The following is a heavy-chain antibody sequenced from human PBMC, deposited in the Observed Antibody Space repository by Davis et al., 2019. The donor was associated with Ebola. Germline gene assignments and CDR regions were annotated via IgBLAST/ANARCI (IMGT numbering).Heavy chain of an antibody. D-gene: IGHD3-10*01. V-gene: IGHV3-30-3*01. Sequence: GESLKISCAASGFTFSSYAMHWVRQAPGKGLEWVAVISYDGSNKYYADSVKGRFTISRDNSKNTLYLQMNSLRAEDTAVYYSARDREEVLEYGSGRGGYFDYWGQGTLVTVSS. J-gene: IGHJ4*02. CDR1: GFTFSSYA. CDR2: ISYDGSNK. CDR3: ARDREEVLEYGSGRGGYFDY.